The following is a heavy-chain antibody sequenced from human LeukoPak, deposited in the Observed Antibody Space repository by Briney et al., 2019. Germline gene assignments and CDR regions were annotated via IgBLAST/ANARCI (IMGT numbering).Heavy chain of an antibody. V-gene: IGHV3-53*05. Sequence: GGSLRLSCAASGFTVSNNYMSWVRQAPGKGLEWVSVIYTGDTTYYADSVKVRFTISRDNSKNTLYLQMDSLRAEDTAVYSCAKDFTIFGAAGWAFDIWGQGTMVTVSS. J-gene: IGHJ3*02. D-gene: IGHD3-3*01. CDR2: IYTGDTT. CDR3: AKDFTIFGAAGWAFDI. CDR1: GFTVSNNY.